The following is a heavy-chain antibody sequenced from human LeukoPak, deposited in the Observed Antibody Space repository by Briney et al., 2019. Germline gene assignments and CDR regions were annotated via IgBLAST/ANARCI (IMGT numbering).Heavy chain of an antibody. J-gene: IGHJ4*02. CDR3: ASIDPTIAAAALGNY. V-gene: IGHV4-34*01. CDR1: GGSFSGFY. CDR2: INHSGST. D-gene: IGHD6-13*01. Sequence: SETLSLTCAVYGGSFSGFYWSWIRQPPGKGLEWIGEINHSGSTNYNPSLKSRVTISVATSKNQFSLKVSSVTAADTAVYYCASIDPTIAAAALGNYWGQGTLVTVSS.